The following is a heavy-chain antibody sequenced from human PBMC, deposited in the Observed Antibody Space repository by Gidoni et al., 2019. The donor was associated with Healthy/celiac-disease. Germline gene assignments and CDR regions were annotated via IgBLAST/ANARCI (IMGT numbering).Heavy chain of an antibody. CDR1: GFTVSSNY. Sequence: EVQLVESGGGLIQPGGSLRLSCAASGFTVSSNYMSWVRQAPGKGLEWVSVIYSGGSTYYADSVKGRFTISRDNSKNTLYLQMNSLRAEDTAVYYCARDQFYGDYYYYGMDVWGQGTTVTVSS. CDR3: ARDQFYGDYYYYGMDV. CDR2: IYSGGST. D-gene: IGHD4-17*01. J-gene: IGHJ6*02. V-gene: IGHV3-53*01.